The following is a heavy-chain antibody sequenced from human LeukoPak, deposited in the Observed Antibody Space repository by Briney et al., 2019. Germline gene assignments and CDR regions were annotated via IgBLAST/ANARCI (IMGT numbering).Heavy chain of an antibody. D-gene: IGHD4-11*01. J-gene: IGHJ6*03. V-gene: IGHV1-18*01. CDR3: TRDPPVSLDYYDYYMDV. CDR1: GYTFTGYG. Sequence: EASVKVSCKASGYTFTGYGISWVRQAPGQGLEWMGWISAYNGNTNYPQKVQGRVTMTIDTSTSTAYMELRSLRSDDTAVYYCTRDPPVSLDYYDYYMDVWGEGTTVTVSS. CDR2: ISAYNGNT.